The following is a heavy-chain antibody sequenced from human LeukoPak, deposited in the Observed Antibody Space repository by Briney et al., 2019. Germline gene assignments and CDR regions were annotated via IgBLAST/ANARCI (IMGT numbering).Heavy chain of an antibody. CDR2: SYSSGST. D-gene: IGHD3-22*01. V-gene: IGHV4-61*02. CDR3: ARGSRYSSGYDYIDQ. Sequence: PSETLSLTCTVSGGSISSGSDYCSWIRQPAGKGLEWIGRSYSSGSTNYTPSLKSRVSISVDTSKNQFSLRLSSVTAADTAVYYCARGSRYSSGYDYIDQWGQGTLVTVSS. CDR1: GGSISSGSDY. J-gene: IGHJ4*02.